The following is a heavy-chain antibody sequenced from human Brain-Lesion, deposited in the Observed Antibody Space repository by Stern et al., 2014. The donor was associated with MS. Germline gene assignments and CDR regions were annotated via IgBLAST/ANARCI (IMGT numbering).Heavy chain of an antibody. Sequence: QVQLQESGPGLVKPSGTLSLTCAVSGGSISSSNWWSWVRQSPGKGLEWIGESDHSGSTIYNPSLKSRVTASVDKSTNRLSLNLRSVTAADTAVYFCARFPASRPHVFDSWGQGTLVTVSS. V-gene: IGHV4-4*02. D-gene: IGHD6-13*01. CDR2: SDHSGST. CDR1: GGSISSSNW. CDR3: ARFPASRPHVFDS. J-gene: IGHJ4*02.